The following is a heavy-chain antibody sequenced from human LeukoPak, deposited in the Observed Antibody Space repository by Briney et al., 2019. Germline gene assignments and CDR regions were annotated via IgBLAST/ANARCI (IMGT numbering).Heavy chain of an antibody. J-gene: IGHJ4*02. CDR3: ARDADPYGAGTFPQYFFDY. D-gene: IGHD3-10*01. CDR2: INPNSRGT. CDR1: GYTFSGYY. V-gene: IGHV1-2*02. Sequence: SVKVSCKTSGYTFSGYYIHWVRQAPGQGLEWMGWINPNSRGTSYAQKFQGRVTITRDTSLRTVFMELSRLRTDDTAVYYCARDADPYGAGTFPQYFFDYWGQGSLVTVSS.